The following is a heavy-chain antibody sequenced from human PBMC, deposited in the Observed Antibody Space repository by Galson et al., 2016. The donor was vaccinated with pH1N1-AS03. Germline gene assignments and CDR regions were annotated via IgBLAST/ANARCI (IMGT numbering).Heavy chain of an antibody. V-gene: IGHV3-33*08. CDR2: VSFDGSNE. J-gene: IGHJ5*02. CDR1: GFSFRNYG. CDR3: ARGSGSPHWFDP. D-gene: IGHD3-3*01. Sequence: SLRLSCAASGFSFRNYGMHWVRQAPGKGLEWVAGVSFDGSNEYYAESVKGRFTVSRDNSKGTLDLQMNSLRADDTAVYYCARGSGSPHWFDPWGQGTLVTVSS.